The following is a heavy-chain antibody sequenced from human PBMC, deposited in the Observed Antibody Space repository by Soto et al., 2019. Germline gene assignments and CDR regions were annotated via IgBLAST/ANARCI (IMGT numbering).Heavy chain of an antibody. V-gene: IGHV4-31*03. CDR1: GGSISSGGYW. CDR2: IYYSGST. Sequence: SETLSLTCTVSGGSISSGGYWWSWIRQHPGKGLEWIGYIYYSGSTYYNPSLKSRVTISVDTSKNQFSLKLSSGTAGETAGYNFARVSSTAMYPGGYYYGMDVWG. D-gene: IGHD5-18*01. CDR3: ARVSSTAMYPGGYYYGMDV. J-gene: IGHJ6*02.